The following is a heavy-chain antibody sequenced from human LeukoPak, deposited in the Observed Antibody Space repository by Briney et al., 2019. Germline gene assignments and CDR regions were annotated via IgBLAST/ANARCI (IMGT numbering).Heavy chain of an antibody. V-gene: IGHV4-34*01. CDR2: INHSGST. J-gene: IGHJ4*02. Sequence: SETLSLTCAVYGGSFSGYYWSWIRQPPGKGLEWIGEINHSGSTNYNPSLKSRVTISVDTSKNQFSLKLSSVTAADTAVYYCARLQWLVTNYCGQGTLVTVSS. CDR1: GGSFSGYY. CDR3: ARLQWLVTNY. D-gene: IGHD6-19*01.